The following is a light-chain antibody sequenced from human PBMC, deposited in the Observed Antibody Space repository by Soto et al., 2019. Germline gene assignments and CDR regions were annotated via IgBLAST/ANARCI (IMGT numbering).Light chain of an antibody. J-gene: IGKJ4*01. CDR3: QQYNNWPGT. CDR2: GAS. CDR1: QSVSNN. V-gene: IGKV3-15*01. Sequence: EIVMTQSPAILSVSPGERATLSCRASQSVSNNLAWYQQKPGQAPRLLIYGASTRATGIPARFSGSGSGTEFTLTISSLQSEDFAVYYCQQYNNWPGTFGGGTVVEIK.